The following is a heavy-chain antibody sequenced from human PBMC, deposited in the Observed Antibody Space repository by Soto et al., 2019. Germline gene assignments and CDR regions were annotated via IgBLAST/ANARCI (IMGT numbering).Heavy chain of an antibody. V-gene: IGHV1-18*01. D-gene: IGHD4-17*01. Sequence: QVQLVQSGAEVKKPGASVKVSCKASGYTFTSYGISWVRQAPGQGLEWMGWISAYNGNTNYAQKPQGRVTMTTDTTTXXGYMELRSLRSDDTAVYYCARNGDYAFMYYYGMDVWGQGTTVTVSS. CDR1: GYTFTSYG. CDR2: ISAYNGNT. CDR3: ARNGDYAFMYYYGMDV. J-gene: IGHJ6*02.